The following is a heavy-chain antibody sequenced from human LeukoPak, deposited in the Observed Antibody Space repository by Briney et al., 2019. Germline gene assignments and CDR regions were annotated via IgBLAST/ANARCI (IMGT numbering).Heavy chain of an antibody. J-gene: IGHJ3*02. D-gene: IGHD3-16*02. V-gene: IGHV7-4-1*02. CDR1: GYTFTSYA. Sequence: ASVKVSCKASGYTFTSYAMNWVRQAPGQGLEWMGWINTNTGNPTYAQGFTGRFVFSLDTSVSTAYLQISSLKAEDTAVYYCARGSATYDYVWGSYRPEQAFDIWGQGTMVTVSS. CDR3: ARGSATYDYVWGSYRPEQAFDI. CDR2: INTNTGNP.